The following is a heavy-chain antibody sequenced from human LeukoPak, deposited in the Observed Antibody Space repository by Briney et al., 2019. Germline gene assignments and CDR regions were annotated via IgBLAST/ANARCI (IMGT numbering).Heavy chain of an antibody. Sequence: GASVKVSCKASGYTFTGYYMHWVRQAPGQGLEWTGWINPNSGGTNYAQKFQGRVTMTRDTSISTAYMELSRLRSDDTAVYYCARVRGYSYGYDPAYYFDYWGQGTLVTVSS. J-gene: IGHJ4*02. CDR1: GYTFTGYY. V-gene: IGHV1-2*02. D-gene: IGHD5-18*01. CDR3: ARVRGYSYGYDPAYYFDY. CDR2: INPNSGGT.